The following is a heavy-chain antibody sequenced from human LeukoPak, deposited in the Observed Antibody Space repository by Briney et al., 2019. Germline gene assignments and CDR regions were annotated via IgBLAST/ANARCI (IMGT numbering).Heavy chain of an antibody. CDR3: ASVLGQDYFDY. J-gene: IGHJ4*02. CDR2: IYYSGST. CDR1: GGSVSSGSYY. Sequence: SETLSLTCTVSGGSVSSGSYYWSWIRQPPGKGLEWIGYIYYSGSTNYNPSLKSRVTISVDTSKNQFSLKLSSVTAADTAVYYCASVLGQDYFDYWGQGTLVIVSS. D-gene: IGHD1-26*01. V-gene: IGHV4-61*01.